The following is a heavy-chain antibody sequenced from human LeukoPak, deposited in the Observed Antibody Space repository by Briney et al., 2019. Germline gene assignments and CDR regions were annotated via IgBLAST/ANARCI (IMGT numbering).Heavy chain of an antibody. D-gene: IGHD3-9*01. CDR1: GGSISSGSYY. J-gene: IGHJ4*02. CDR3: ARVDPDPLLRYFDWSARAVFDY. CDR2: IYTSGST. Sequence: SQTLSLTCTVSGGSISSGSYYWSWIRQPAGKGLEWIGRIYTSGSTNYNPSLKSRVTISVDTSKNQFSLKLSSVTAADTAVYYCARVDPDPLLRYFDWSARAVFDYWGQGTLVTVSS. V-gene: IGHV4-61*02.